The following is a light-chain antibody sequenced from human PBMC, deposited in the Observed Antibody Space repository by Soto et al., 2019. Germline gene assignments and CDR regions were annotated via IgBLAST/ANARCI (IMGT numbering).Light chain of an antibody. CDR1: QSISSY. J-gene: IGKJ1*01. Sequence: DIQMTQSPSSLSASVGDRVTITCRASQSISSYLNWYQQKPGKAPKLLIYAASSLQSGVPSRFSGSGSGTDFTLTISSLQPEDFETYYCQQYNSYPPTFGQGTKVDIK. V-gene: IGKV1-39*01. CDR2: AAS. CDR3: QQYNSYPPT.